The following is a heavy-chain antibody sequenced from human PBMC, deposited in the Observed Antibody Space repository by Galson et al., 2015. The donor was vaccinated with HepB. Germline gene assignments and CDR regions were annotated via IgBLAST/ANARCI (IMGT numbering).Heavy chain of an antibody. CDR3: ARDARGYSGYILNWFDP. J-gene: IGHJ5*02. V-gene: IGHV1-46*03. Sequence: SVKVSCKASGYTFTSYYMHWVRQAPGQGLEWMGIINPSGGSTSYAQKFQGRVTMTRDTSTSTVYMELSSLRSEDTAVYYCARDARGYSGYILNWFDPWGQGTLVTVSS. CDR2: INPSGGST. D-gene: IGHD5-12*01. CDR1: GYTFTSYY.